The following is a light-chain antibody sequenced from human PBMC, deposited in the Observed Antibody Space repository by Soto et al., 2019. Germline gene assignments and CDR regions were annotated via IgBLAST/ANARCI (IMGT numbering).Light chain of an antibody. Sequence: EIVLTQSPATLSLSPGEXATLSCRASQSVRSSLAWYQQQPGQAPRLLIFDASNRATGIPPRFSGSGSGTDFTLTLNSLEPEDFVVYYCQQSSNWPGTFGQGTKVDIK. CDR2: DAS. J-gene: IGKJ1*01. CDR1: QSVRSS. V-gene: IGKV3-11*01. CDR3: QQSSNWPGT.